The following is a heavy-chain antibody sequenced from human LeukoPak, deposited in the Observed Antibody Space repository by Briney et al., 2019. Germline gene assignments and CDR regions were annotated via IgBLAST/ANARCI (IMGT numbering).Heavy chain of an antibody. D-gene: IGHD3-9*01. CDR1: GFTFSSYG. CDR3: ARGWYYDILAGPQGADL. V-gene: IGHV3-33*01. CDR2: IWYDGSDK. J-gene: IGHJ5*02. Sequence: GRSLRLSCAASGFTFSSYGLHWVRQAPGKGLEWVAVIWYDGSDKYYADSVKGRFTISRDDSRHTLYLQMNSLRAENSAVYYCARGWYYDILAGPQGADLWGQGTLVIVSS.